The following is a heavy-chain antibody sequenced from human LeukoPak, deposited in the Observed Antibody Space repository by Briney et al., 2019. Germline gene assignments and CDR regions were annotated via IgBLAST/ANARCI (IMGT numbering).Heavy chain of an antibody. D-gene: IGHD3-22*01. V-gene: IGHV1-69*13. CDR1: GGTFSSYA. Sequence: GASVRVSCKASGGTFSSYAISWVRQAPGQGLEWMGGIIPIFGTANYAQKFQGRVTITADESTSTAYMELSSLRSEDTAVYYCARVGDDSSGYYFDYWGQGTLVTVSS. CDR2: IIPIFGTA. CDR3: ARVGDDSSGYYFDY. J-gene: IGHJ4*02.